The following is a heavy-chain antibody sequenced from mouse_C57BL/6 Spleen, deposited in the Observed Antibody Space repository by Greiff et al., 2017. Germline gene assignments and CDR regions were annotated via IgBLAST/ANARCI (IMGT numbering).Heavy chain of an antibody. CDR1: GYSITSDY. J-gene: IGHJ4*01. CDR2: ISYSGST. V-gene: IGHV3-8*01. D-gene: IGHD4-1*01. Sequence: EVQGVESGPGLAKPSQTLSLTCSVTGYSITSDYWNWIRKFPGNKLEYMGYISYSGSTYYNPSLKSRISITRDTSKNQYYLQLNSVTTEDTATYYCARRLGLVYYAMDYWGQGTSVTVSS. CDR3: ARRLGLVYYAMDY.